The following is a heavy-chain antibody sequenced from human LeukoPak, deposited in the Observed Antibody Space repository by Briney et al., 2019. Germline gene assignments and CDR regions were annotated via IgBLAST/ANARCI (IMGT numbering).Heavy chain of an antibody. J-gene: IGHJ4*02. V-gene: IGHV4-34*01. CDR1: GGSFSGYY. CDR2: INHSGST. Sequence: SETLSLTCAVYGGSFSGYYWSWIRQPPGKGLEWIGEINHSGSTNYNPSLKSRVTISVDTSKNQFSLKLSSVTAADTAAYYCARGDLKSGSNWGQGTLVTVSS. CDR3: ARGDLKSGSN. D-gene: IGHD3-3*01.